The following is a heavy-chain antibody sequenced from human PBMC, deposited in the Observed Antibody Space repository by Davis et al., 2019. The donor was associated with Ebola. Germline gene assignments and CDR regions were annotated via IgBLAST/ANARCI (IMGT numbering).Heavy chain of an antibody. V-gene: IGHV3-33*01. J-gene: IGHJ6*02. CDR1: GFTFSSYG. Sequence: PGGSLRLSCAASGFTFSSYGMHWVRQAPGKGLEWVAVIWYDGSNKYYADSVKGRFTISRDNSKNTLYLQMNSLRAEDTAVYYCARAPLNDSSGYYYGLYYGMDVWGQGTTVTVSS. D-gene: IGHD3-22*01. CDR3: ARAPLNDSSGYYYGLYYGMDV. CDR2: IWYDGSNK.